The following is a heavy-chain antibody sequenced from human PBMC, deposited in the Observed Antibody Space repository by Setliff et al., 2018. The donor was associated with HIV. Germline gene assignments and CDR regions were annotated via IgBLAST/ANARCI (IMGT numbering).Heavy chain of an antibody. V-gene: IGHV1-18*04. J-gene: IGHJ5*02. CDR1: GYTFSDYY. CDR3: ARGGPARVALLYWFDP. Sequence: ASVKVSCKASGYTFSDYYLHWVRQAPGQGLKWMGWISGNNRITYYAQNFQSRVTLTTDTSTSTVYMELRNLRSDDTAVYFCARGGPARVALLYWFDPWGQGTLVTVSS. CDR2: ISGNNRIT. D-gene: IGHD2-21*01.